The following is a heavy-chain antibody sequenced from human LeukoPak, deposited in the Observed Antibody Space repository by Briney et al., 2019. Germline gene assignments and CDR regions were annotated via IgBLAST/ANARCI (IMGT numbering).Heavy chain of an antibody. J-gene: IGHJ4*02. Sequence: SVKVSCKASGGTFSSYAISWVRQAPGQGLEWMGGIIPIFGTANYAQKFQGRVTITTDESTSTVYMELSSLRSEDTAVYYCAILAVAGPIDYWGQGTLVTVSS. CDR3: AILAVAGPIDY. CDR1: GGTFSSYA. V-gene: IGHV1-69*05. CDR2: IIPIFGTA. D-gene: IGHD6-19*01.